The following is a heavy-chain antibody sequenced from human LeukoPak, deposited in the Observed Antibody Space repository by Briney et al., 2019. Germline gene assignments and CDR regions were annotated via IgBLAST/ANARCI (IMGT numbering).Heavy chain of an antibody. Sequence: GRSLRLSCAASGFTFSSYSMNWVRQAPGKGLEWVSYISSSSSTIYYADSVKGRFTISRDNAKNSLYLQMNSLRAEDTAVYYCARDPAQVGATPFFDYWGQGTLVTVSS. V-gene: IGHV3-48*01. CDR1: GFTFSSYS. CDR3: ARDPAQVGATPFFDY. CDR2: ISSSSSTI. D-gene: IGHD1-26*01. J-gene: IGHJ4*02.